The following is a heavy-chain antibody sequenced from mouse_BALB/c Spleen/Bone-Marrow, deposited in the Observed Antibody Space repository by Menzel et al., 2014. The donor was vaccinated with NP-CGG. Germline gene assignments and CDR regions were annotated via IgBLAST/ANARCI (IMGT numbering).Heavy chain of an antibody. Sequence: VQLKQSGAELVKLGASVKLSCTASGFNIIDTYLHWVKQRPEQGLDWIGRIDPAIFTKYDPKFQGKATITADTSSNTAYLHLSSLTSEDTAVYYCASYRYGWYFDVWGAGTAVTVSS. CDR1: GFNIIDTY. CDR2: IDPAIFT. J-gene: IGHJ1*01. V-gene: IGHV14-3*02. D-gene: IGHD2-14*01. CDR3: ASYRYGWYFDV.